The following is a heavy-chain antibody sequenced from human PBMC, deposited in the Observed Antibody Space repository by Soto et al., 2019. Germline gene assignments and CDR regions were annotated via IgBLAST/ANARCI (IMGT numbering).Heavy chain of an antibody. Sequence: QVQLVESGGGVVQPGRSLRLSCAASGFTFSSYAMHWVRQAPGKGLEWVAVISYDGSNKYYADSVKGRFTISRDNSKNTLYLPMNSLRAEDTAVYYCARDRHSSGWYSPDTAMSAVDYWGQGTLVTVSS. CDR3: ARDRHSSGWYSPDTAMSAVDY. CDR1: GFTFSSYA. CDR2: ISYDGSNK. V-gene: IGHV3-30-3*01. D-gene: IGHD6-13*01. J-gene: IGHJ4*02.